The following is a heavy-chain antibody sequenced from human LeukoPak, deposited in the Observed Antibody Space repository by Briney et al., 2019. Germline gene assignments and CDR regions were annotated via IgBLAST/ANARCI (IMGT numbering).Heavy chain of an antibody. CDR3: ARVVIAARPYFDY. V-gene: IGHV4-59*01. CDR1: GGSISSYY. Sequence: KPSETLSLTCTVSGGSISSYYWSWIRQPPGKGLEWIGYIYYSGSTNYNPSLKRRVTISVDTSKNQFSLKLSSVTAADTAVYYCARVVIAARPYFDYWGQGTLVTVSS. CDR2: IYYSGST. J-gene: IGHJ4*02. D-gene: IGHD6-6*01.